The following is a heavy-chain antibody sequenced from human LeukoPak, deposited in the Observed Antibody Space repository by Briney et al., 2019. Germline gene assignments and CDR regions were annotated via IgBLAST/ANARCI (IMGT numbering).Heavy chain of an antibody. CDR1: GFTVSSNY. Sequence: PGGSLRLSCAASGFTVSSNYMSWVRQAPGKGLEWVSVIYSSGSTYYADSVKGRFTISRDNSKNTLYLQMNSLRAEDTAVYYCARIRYSYYFDYWGQGTLVTVSS. V-gene: IGHV3-53*01. CDR3: ARIRYSYYFDY. J-gene: IGHJ4*02. CDR2: IYSSGST. D-gene: IGHD1-1*01.